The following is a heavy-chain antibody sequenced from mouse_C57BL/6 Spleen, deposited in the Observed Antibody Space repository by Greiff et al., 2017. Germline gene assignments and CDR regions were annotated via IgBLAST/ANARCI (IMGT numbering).Heavy chain of an antibody. CDR1: GYTFTDYE. Sequence: QVQLQQSGAELVRPGASVTLSCKASGYTFTDYEMHWVKQTPVHGLEWIGAIDPETGGTAYNQKFKGKAILTADKSSSPAYMELRSLTSEDSAVYYCEITTVAYAMDYWGQGTSVTVSS. J-gene: IGHJ4*01. V-gene: IGHV1-15*01. CDR2: IDPETGGT. D-gene: IGHD1-1*01. CDR3: EITTVAYAMDY.